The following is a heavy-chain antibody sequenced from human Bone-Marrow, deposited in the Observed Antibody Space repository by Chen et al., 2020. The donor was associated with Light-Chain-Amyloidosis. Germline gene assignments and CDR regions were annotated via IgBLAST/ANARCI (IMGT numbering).Heavy chain of an antibody. CDR2: ISYDGSNK. CDR1: GFTFSSYG. Sequence: VQLVESGGGVVQPGRSLRLSCAASGFTFSSYGMHWFRKAPGKGLEWVAVISYDGSNKYYADSVKCLFTISRDNSKNTLYLQMNSLRAEDTAVYYCAKGTTFDYWGQGTLVTVSS. V-gene: IGHV3-30*18. D-gene: IGHD2-2*01. CDR3: AKGTTFDY. J-gene: IGHJ4*02.